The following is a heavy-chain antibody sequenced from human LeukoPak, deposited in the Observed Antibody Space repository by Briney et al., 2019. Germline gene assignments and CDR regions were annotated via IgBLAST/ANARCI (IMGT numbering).Heavy chain of an antibody. CDR3: AKDPFIVVVVGWYYFDY. V-gene: IGHV3-23*01. CDR2: ISRSGGST. D-gene: IGHD2-15*01. Sequence: GGPLRLSCAASGFPFRSDAMSGVGQAPGKGLEWFAAISRSGGSTYYAASVKGRFTISRDNSKNPLYLQMNSLTAEDTAVYYCAKDPFIVVVVGWYYFDYWGQGALVTVSS. CDR1: GFPFRSDA. J-gene: IGHJ4*02.